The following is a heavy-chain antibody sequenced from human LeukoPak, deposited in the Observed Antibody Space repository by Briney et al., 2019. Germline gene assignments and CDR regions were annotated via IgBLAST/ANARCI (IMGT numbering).Heavy chain of an antibody. Sequence: KTSETLSLTCTVSGGSISSSSYYWGWIRQPPGKGLEWIGSIYYSGSTYYNPSLKSRVTISVDTSKNQFSLKLSSVTAADTAVYYCASPLTVWFGEFANAFDIWGQGTMVTVSS. CDR2: IYYSGST. CDR1: GGSISSSSYY. CDR3: ASPLTVWFGEFANAFDI. J-gene: IGHJ3*02. V-gene: IGHV4-39*01. D-gene: IGHD3-10*01.